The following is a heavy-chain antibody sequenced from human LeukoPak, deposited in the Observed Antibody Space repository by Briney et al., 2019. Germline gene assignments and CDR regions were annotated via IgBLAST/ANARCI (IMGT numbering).Heavy chain of an antibody. J-gene: IGHJ4*02. D-gene: IGHD4-11*01. CDR1: GFSFTTYG. CDR3: AKCRTSVTSPFDY. Sequence: PGGSLRLSCAASGFSFTTYGMHWVRQAPGKGLEWVAFIRYDGSNKYYADSVKGRFTISRDNSKNTLHLQMNSLRAEDTALYYCAKCRTSVTSPFDYWGQGTLVTVSS. CDR2: IRYDGSNK. V-gene: IGHV3-30*02.